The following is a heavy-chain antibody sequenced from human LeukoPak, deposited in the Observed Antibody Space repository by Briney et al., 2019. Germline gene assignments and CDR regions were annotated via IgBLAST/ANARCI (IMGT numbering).Heavy chain of an antibody. CDR1: GFTFSSYA. J-gene: IGHJ3*02. CDR2: IGGSGDGT. V-gene: IGHV3-23*01. CDR3: ARAGGYCSSTSCYTKDAFDI. Sequence: SGGSLRLSCAASGFTFSSYAMSWVRQAPGKGLEWVSAIGGSGDGTYYADSVKGRFTISRDNSKNTLYLQMNSLRAEDTAVYYCARAGGYCSSTSCYTKDAFDIWGQGTMVTVSS. D-gene: IGHD2-2*02.